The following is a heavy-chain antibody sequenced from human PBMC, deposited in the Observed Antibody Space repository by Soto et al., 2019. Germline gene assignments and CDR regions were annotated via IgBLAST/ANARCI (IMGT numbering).Heavy chain of an antibody. J-gene: IGHJ4*02. D-gene: IGHD3-22*01. V-gene: IGHV3-23*01. CDR3: AKDSLLYYYDSSGYPTY. Sequence: AESLRLSCAASGCTFSSYAMSWVRQAPGKGLEWVSAISGSGGSTYYADSVKGRFTISRDNSKNTLYLQMNSLRAEDTAVYYCAKDSLLYYYDSSGYPTYWGQGTLVTVSS. CDR2: ISGSGGST. CDR1: GCTFSSYA.